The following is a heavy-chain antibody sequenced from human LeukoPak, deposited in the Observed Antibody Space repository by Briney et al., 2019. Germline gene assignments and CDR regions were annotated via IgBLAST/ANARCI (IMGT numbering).Heavy chain of an antibody. Sequence: GASVKVSCKASGYTFTGYYMHWVRQAPGQGLEWMGWINPNSGGTNYAQKFQGRVTMTRDTSISTAYMELSRLRSDDTAVYYCATPIKANIVANFDYWGQGTLVTVSS. V-gene: IGHV1-2*02. CDR3: ATPIKANIVANFDY. CDR2: INPNSGGT. D-gene: IGHD5-12*01. J-gene: IGHJ4*02. CDR1: GYTFTGYY.